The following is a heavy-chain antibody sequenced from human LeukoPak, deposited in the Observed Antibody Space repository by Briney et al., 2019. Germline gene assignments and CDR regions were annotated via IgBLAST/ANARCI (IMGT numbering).Heavy chain of an antibody. D-gene: IGHD3-16*02. CDR1: GGSISSYY. CDR3: ATSPVGGVIVPVDY. J-gene: IGHJ4*02. CDR2: IYYTGSP. Sequence: SETLSLTCTVSGGSISSYYLSWIRQPPGKGLEWIGYIYYTGSPNYNPSLKSRVTISLDTSKNQFSLKLSSVTAADTAVYYCATSPVGGVIVPVDYWGQGTLVTVSS. V-gene: IGHV4-59*08.